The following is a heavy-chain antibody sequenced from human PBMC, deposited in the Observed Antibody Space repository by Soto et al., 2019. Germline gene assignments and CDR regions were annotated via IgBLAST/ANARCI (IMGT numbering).Heavy chain of an antibody. CDR1: GFTVSSNY. J-gene: IGHJ3*02. V-gene: IGHV3-53*01. Sequence: PGGSLRLSCAASGFTVSSNYMSWVRQAPGKGLEWVSVIYSGGSTYYADSVKGRFTISRDNSKNTLYLQMNSLRAEDTAVYYCARAITYYYGSSGYYDAFDIWGQGTMVTVSS. D-gene: IGHD3-22*01. CDR2: IYSGGST. CDR3: ARAITYYYGSSGYYDAFDI.